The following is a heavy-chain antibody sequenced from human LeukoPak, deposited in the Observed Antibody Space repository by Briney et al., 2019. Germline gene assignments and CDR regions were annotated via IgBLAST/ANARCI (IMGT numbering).Heavy chain of an antibody. CDR3: AKTLDYYDSSGYPYYFDY. V-gene: IGHV3-30*02. Sequence: SGGSLRLSCAASGFTFSSYGMHWVRQAPGKGLEWAAFIRYDGSNKYYADSVKGRFTISRDNSKNTLYLQMNSLRAEDTAVYYCAKTLDYYDSSGYPYYFDYWGQGTLVTVSS. CDR2: IRYDGSNK. D-gene: IGHD3-22*01. J-gene: IGHJ4*02. CDR1: GFTFSSYG.